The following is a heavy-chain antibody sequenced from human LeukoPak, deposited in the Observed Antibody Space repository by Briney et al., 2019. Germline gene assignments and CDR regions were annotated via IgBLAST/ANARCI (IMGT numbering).Heavy chain of an antibody. Sequence: GASVKVSCKASGYTFTSYDISWVRQATGQGLEWMGWMNPNSGNTGYAQKFQGRVTMTRNTSISTAYMELSSLRSEDTAVYYCARLDSSSWYWRLDYWGQGTLVTVSS. D-gene: IGHD6-13*01. CDR3: ARLDSSSWYWRLDY. CDR2: MNPNSGNT. J-gene: IGHJ4*02. V-gene: IGHV1-8*01. CDR1: GYTFTSYD.